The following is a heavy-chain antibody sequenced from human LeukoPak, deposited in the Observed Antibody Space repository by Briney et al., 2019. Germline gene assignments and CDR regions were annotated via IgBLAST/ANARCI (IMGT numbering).Heavy chain of an antibody. Sequence: GGSLRLSCSASGFTFSSYAMHWVRQAPGKGLEYVSPISGSDGSTSYADSVKGRFTISRDNSKNTLHLQMNSLRAEDTAVYYCERGYSFGPYGMDVWGQGTTVTVSS. CDR2: ISGSDGST. D-gene: IGHD2-15*01. V-gene: IGHV3-64D*06. CDR3: ERGYSFGPYGMDV. J-gene: IGHJ6*02. CDR1: GFTFSSYA.